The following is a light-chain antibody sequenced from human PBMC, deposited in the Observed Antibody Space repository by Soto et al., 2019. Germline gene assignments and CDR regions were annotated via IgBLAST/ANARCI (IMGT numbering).Light chain of an antibody. CDR3: QQYNTYGQT. CDR1: QTISSW. V-gene: IGKV1-5*01. CDR2: DAS. J-gene: IGKJ4*02. Sequence: RQSLAISYRASQTISSWLAWYQQKPGKAPKLLIYDASSLGSGVPSKFSGSGSETEFTLTISSLQPDDFATYYCQQYNTYGQTVGGGSNV.